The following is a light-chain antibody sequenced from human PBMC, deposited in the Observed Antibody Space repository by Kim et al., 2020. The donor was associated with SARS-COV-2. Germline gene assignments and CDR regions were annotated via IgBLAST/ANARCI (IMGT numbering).Light chain of an antibody. Sequence: DVQMTQSPSSVSASQGDRVTITCRASQGIVTWLAWYQQIPGKAPRLLIYAASAVPSGVPSRFSGSGSGTDFTLTINNLQPEDVGNYYCQQSNNLPTTFGQGTRLEIK. J-gene: IGKJ5*01. CDR2: AAS. V-gene: IGKV1-12*01. CDR1: QGIVTW. CDR3: QQSNNLPTT.